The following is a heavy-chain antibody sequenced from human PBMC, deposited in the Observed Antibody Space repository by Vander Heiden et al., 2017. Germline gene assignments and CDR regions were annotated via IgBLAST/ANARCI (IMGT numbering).Heavy chain of an antibody. V-gene: IGHV6-1*01. D-gene: IGHD3-16*02. Sequence: QVQMQQSGPGRVKSSQSLSHTRAISGDSVSGNSAAWDWVRQSPWRGVEWLGRTYYRSKWYNDYAVSVKSRITIHPDTSKNQFPLQLNSVTPEDTAVYYCARAPYVWGSYPQPYFDYWGPGTLVTVSS. CDR1: GDSVSGNSAA. CDR3: ARAPYVWGSYPQPYFDY. CDR2: TYYRSKWYN. J-gene: IGHJ4*02.